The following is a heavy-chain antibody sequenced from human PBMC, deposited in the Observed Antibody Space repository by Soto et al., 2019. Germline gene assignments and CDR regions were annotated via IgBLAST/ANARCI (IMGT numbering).Heavy chain of an antibody. CDR1: GGSISSGGYY. V-gene: IGHV4-31*03. Sequence: QVQLQESGPGLVKPSQTLSLTCTVSGGSISSGGYYWSWIRQHPGKGLEWIGYIYYSGSTYYNPSLKSRVNISVDTSKNQFSLKLSSVTAADTAVYYCAREGRSSWYFDYWGKGTLVTVSS. D-gene: IGHD6-13*01. J-gene: IGHJ4*02. CDR2: IYYSGST. CDR3: AREGRSSWYFDY.